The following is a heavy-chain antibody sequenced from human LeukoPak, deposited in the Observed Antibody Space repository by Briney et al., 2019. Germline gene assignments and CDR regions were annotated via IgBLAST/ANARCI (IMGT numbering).Heavy chain of an antibody. CDR1: GYSISSGYY. D-gene: IGHD6-13*01. CDR3: ARDMEYSSSH. J-gene: IGHJ4*02. Sequence: SETLSLTCTVSGYSISSGYYWGWIRQPPGKGLEWIGSIYHSGSTYYNPSLKSRVTISVDTSKNQFSLKLSSVTAADTAVYYCARDMEYSSSHWSQGTMVTVSS. V-gene: IGHV4-38-2*02. CDR2: IYHSGST.